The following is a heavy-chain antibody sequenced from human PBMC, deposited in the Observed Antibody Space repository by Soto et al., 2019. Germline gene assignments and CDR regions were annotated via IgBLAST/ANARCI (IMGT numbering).Heavy chain of an antibody. CDR2: ISAYNGNT. Sequence: QVQLVQSGAEVKKPGASVKVSCKASGYTFSSHGISWVRQAPGQGLEWMGWISAYNGNTNYAQKLQGRVTMTTDTYTSKAYMELRSLRSDDTALYYCARNIGRPNYFDYWGQGTLVTVST. D-gene: IGHD2-15*01. J-gene: IGHJ4*02. CDR3: ARNIGRPNYFDY. CDR1: GYTFSSHG. V-gene: IGHV1-18*04.